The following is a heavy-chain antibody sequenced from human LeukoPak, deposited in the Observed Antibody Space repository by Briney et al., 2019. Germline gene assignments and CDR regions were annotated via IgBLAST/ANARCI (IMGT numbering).Heavy chain of an antibody. V-gene: IGHV1-69*06. J-gene: IGHJ1*01. CDR1: GGTFSSYA. CDR2: IIPIFGTA. Sequence: SVKVSCKASGGTFSSYAISWVRQAPGQGLEWMEGIIPIFGTANYAQKFQGRVTITADKSTSTAYMELSSLRSEDTAVYYCARGVQDYDLEYFQHWGQGTLVTVSS. CDR3: ARGVQDYDLEYFQH. D-gene: IGHD3-16*01.